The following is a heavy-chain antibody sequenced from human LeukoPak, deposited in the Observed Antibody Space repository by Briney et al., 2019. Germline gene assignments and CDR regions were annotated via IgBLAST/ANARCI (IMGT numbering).Heavy chain of an antibody. CDR2: ISSSSSYI. CDR1: GFSFSTYS. D-gene: IGHD1-26*01. CDR3: ARDSPGIVGATNY. J-gene: IGHJ4*02. V-gene: IGHV3-21*01. Sequence: GGSLRLSCAASGFSFSTYSMNWVRRAPGEGLEWVSSISSSSSYIYYADSVKGRFTISRDNAKNSLYLQMNSLRAEDTAVYYCARDSPGIVGATNYWGQGTLVTVSS.